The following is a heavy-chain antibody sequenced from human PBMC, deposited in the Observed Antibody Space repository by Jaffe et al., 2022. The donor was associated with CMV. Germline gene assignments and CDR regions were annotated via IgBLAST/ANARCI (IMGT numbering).Heavy chain of an antibody. CDR2: IYTSGST. D-gene: IGHD3-9*01. CDR1: GGSISSYY. J-gene: IGHJ3*02. CDR3: AREVYNYDILTGYFPPDAFDI. Sequence: QVQLQESGPGLVKPSETLSLTCTVSGGSISSYYWSWIRQPAGKGLEWIGRIYTSGSTNYNPSLKSRVTMSVDTSKNQFSLKLSSVTAADTAVYYCAREVYNYDILTGYFPPDAFDIWGQGTMVTVSS. V-gene: IGHV4-4*07.